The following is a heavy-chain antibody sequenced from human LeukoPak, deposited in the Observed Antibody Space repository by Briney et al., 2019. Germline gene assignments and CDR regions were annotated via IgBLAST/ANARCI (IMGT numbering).Heavy chain of an antibody. CDR1: GYTFTSYA. J-gene: IGHJ5*02. Sequence: GASVKVSCKASGYTFTSYAMNWVRQAPGQGLEWMGWINTNTGNPTYAQGFTGRFVFSLDTSVSTAYLQISSLKAEDTAVYHCARSRVRGVLHFYNWFDPWGQGTLVTVSS. CDR2: INTNTGNP. V-gene: IGHV7-4-1*02. CDR3: ARSRVRGVLHFYNWFDP. D-gene: IGHD3-10*01.